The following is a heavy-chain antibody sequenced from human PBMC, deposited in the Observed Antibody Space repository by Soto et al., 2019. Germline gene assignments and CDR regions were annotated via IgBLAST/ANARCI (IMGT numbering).Heavy chain of an antibody. Sequence: PGGSLRLSCAASGFTFSSYAMSWVRQAPGKGLEWVSAISGSGGSTYYADSVKGRFTISRDNSKNTLYLQMNSLRAEDTAVYYCANGRADDPDYFDYWGQGTLVTVSS. D-gene: IGHD1-26*01. CDR3: ANGRADDPDYFDY. CDR2: ISGSGGST. J-gene: IGHJ4*02. V-gene: IGHV3-23*01. CDR1: GFTFSSYA.